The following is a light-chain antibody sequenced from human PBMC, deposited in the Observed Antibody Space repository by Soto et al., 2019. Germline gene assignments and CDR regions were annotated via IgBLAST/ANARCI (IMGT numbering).Light chain of an antibody. V-gene: IGKV3-15*01. Sequence: EIVMTQSPATLSVSPGERATLSCTARQSVSSNLAWYQQKPGQAPRLLIYGASTRATGIPARFSGSGSGTEFTLTISSLQSEDFAVYYCQQYNNWPPLITCGQGTRLEI. CDR1: QSVSSN. J-gene: IGKJ5*01. CDR2: GAS. CDR3: QQYNNWPPLIT.